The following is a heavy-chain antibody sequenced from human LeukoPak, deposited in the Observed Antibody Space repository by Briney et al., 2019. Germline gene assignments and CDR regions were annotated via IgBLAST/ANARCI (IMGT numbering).Heavy chain of an antibody. CDR2: IKADGGEK. D-gene: IGHD5-18*01. CDR3: AKGYSYGENWFDP. V-gene: IGHV3-7*03. J-gene: IGHJ5*02. CDR1: GFTFSTYW. Sequence: GGSLRLSCAASGFTFSTYWMNWFRQTPGKGLEWVAKIKADGGEKDHVASVKGRFTISRDNAKNSLYLQMNSLRAEDTALYYCAKGYSYGENWFDPWGQGTLVTVSS.